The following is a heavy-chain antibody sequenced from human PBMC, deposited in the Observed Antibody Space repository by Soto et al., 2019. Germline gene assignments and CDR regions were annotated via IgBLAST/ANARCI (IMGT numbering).Heavy chain of an antibody. CDR1: GFTFSSYE. J-gene: IGHJ6*02. CDR3: ACYGATVTRTHYGMDV. D-gene: IGHD4-17*01. Sequence: LRLSCAASGFTFSSYEMNWVRQAPGKGLEWVSYISSSGSTIYYADSVKGRFTISRDNAKNSLYLQMNSLRAEDTAVYYCACYGATVTRTHYGMDVWGQGTTVTVSS. CDR2: ISSSGSTI. V-gene: IGHV3-48*03.